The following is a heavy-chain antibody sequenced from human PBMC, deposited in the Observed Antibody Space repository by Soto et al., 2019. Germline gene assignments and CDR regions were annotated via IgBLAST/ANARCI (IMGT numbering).Heavy chain of an antibody. CDR2: ISRDGGTK. Sequence: QVQLVESGGGVVQTGRSLRLSCAASGFTVSSYGMHWVRQAPGKGLEWVAVISRDGGTKYYADSVKGRFTISRDNSRNTLFLEMNSLRGDDMAVYYCTGEVASGYWGQGTLVTVSS. V-gene: IGHV3-30*03. CDR3: TGEVASGY. CDR1: GFTVSSYG. J-gene: IGHJ4*02. D-gene: IGHD2-8*02.